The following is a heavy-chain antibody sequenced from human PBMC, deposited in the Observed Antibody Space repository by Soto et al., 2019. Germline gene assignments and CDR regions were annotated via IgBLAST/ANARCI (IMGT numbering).Heavy chain of an antibody. V-gene: IGHV3-23*01. D-gene: IGHD1-7*01. CDR3: AKDKELNYYYYYGMDV. J-gene: IGHJ6*02. Sequence: VGSLRLSCAASGFTFSSYAMSWVRQAPGKGQEWVSAISGSGGSTYYADSVKGRFTISRDNSKNTLYLQMNSLRAEDTAVYYCAKDKELNYYYYYGMDVWGQGTTVTVSS. CDR2: ISGSGGST. CDR1: GFTFSSYA.